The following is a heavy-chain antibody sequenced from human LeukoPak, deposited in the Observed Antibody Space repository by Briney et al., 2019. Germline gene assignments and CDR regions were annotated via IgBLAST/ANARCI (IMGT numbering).Heavy chain of an antibody. J-gene: IGHJ4*02. V-gene: IGHV4-34*01. CDR2: INHSGST. D-gene: IGHD2-21*01. CDR1: GGFFSGYY. CDR3: ARAEHIVVVPRGLYLDS. Sequence: PSETLSLTCAVYGGFFSGYYWSWIRQPPGKGLEWIGEINHSGSTNYNPSLKSRVTISVDTSKNQFSLKLNSVTAADTAVYYCARAEHIVVVPRGLYLDSWGQGTLVTVSS.